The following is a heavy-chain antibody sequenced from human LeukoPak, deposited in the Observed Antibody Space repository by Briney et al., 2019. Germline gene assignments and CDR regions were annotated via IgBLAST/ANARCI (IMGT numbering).Heavy chain of an antibody. CDR3: TTERYYDFWSGYYSVFGYYYYYGMDV. CDR1: GFTFSNAW. Sequence: KPGGPLRLSCAASGFTFSNAWMNWVRQAPGKGLEWVGRIKSKTDGGTTDYAAPVKGRFTISRDDSKNTLYLQMNSLKTEDTAVYYCTTERYYDFWSGYYSVFGYYYYYGMDVWGQGTTVTVSS. CDR2: IKSKTDGGTT. V-gene: IGHV3-15*07. J-gene: IGHJ6*02. D-gene: IGHD3-3*01.